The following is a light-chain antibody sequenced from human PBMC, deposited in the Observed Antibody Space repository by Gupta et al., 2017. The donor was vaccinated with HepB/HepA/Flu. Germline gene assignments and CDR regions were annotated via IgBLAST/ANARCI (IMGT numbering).Light chain of an antibody. J-gene: IGLJ3*02. V-gene: IGLV3-19*01. CDR2: GEN. Sequence: SSELPQDPAVSVALGQSVRITCQGDGLRAFYASWYQPKPGQAPLLLIYGENNRPSGIPDRFSGSNSGDTAALTITGAQAEDEADYFCNSRESSSNYQLFGGGTKLTVL. CDR1: GLRAFY. CDR3: NSRESSSNYQL.